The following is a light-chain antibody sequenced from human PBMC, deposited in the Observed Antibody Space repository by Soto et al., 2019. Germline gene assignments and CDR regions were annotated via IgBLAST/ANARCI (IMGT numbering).Light chain of an antibody. Sequence: DIQMTQSPSSLSASVGDRVTITCRASQTIDTYLNWYQQTPGKAPKLLTYAASTLQNRVPSRFSGSASGTDVTLTISSVPPEHSATYYGQQGNGIPYTFGHGTKLDIK. CDR1: QTIDTY. J-gene: IGKJ2*01. CDR2: AAS. CDR3: QQGNGIPYT. V-gene: IGKV1-39*01.